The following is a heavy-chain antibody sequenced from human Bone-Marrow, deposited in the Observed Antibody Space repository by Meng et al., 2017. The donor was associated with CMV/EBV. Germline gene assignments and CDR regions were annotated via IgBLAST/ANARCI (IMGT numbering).Heavy chain of an antibody. CDR2: IIPILGIA. V-gene: IGHV1-69*02. CDR1: GGTFSSST. Sequence: SVKVSCKASGGTFSSSTISWVRQAPGQGLEWMGRIIPILGIANYAQKFQGRVTITADKSTSTAYMELSSLRSEDTAVYYCARVDGVDGGYSELWGQGTRVTVSS. CDR3: ARVDGVDGGYSEL. J-gene: IGHJ4*02. D-gene: IGHD6-13*01.